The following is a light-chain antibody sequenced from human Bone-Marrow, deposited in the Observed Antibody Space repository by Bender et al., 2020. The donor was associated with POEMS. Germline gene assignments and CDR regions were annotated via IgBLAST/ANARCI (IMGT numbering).Light chain of an antibody. V-gene: IGLV2-11*01. Sequence: QSALTQPRSVSGSLGQSVTISCTGTSSDVGASHFVSWYQQNPGKAPKFIIYDVNKRPSGVPDRFSGSKSGNTASLTISGLQAEDEADYYCSSYTSTDTLPFGGGTKLTVL. CDR1: SSDVGASHF. CDR3: SSYTSTDTLP. J-gene: IGLJ2*01. CDR2: DVN.